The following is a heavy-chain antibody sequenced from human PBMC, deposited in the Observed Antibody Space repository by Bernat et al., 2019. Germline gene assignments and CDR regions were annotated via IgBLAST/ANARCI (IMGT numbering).Heavy chain of an antibody. CDR3: AKEDPYYYDSSVKLNYYGMDV. CDR2: ISGSGGRT. J-gene: IGHJ6*02. Sequence: EVQLLESGGGLVQPGGSLRLSCAASGFTFSSYAMSWVRQAPGKGLEWVSAISGSGGRTYYADSGKGRLPISRDNSKNTLYLQMNSLRAEDTAVYYCAKEDPYYYDSSVKLNYYGMDVWGQGTTVTVSS. CDR1: GFTFSSYA. D-gene: IGHD3-22*01. V-gene: IGHV3-23*01.